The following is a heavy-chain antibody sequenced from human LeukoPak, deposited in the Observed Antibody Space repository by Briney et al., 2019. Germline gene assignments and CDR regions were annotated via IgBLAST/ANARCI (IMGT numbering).Heavy chain of an antibody. D-gene: IGHD3/OR15-3a*01. CDR3: AKDPGLDDDPFFDY. Sequence: GGSLRLSCAASGFTFSSYAMSWVRQAPGKGLEGVSAISGSGGSTYYADSVKGRFTISRDNSKNTLYLQMNSLRAEDTAVYYCAKDPGLDDDPFFDYWGQGTLVTVSS. V-gene: IGHV3-23*01. J-gene: IGHJ4*02. CDR2: ISGSGGST. CDR1: GFTFSSYA.